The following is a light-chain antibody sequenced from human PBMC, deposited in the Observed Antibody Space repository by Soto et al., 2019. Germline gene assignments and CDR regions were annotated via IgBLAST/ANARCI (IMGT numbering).Light chain of an antibody. Sequence: QSVLTQPPSVSGAPGQRVSISCTGSTSNIGAPYDVHWYQHLPGTAPKLLIYGDNNRPSGVPDRFSGSKSGTSASLAITRLQAEDEADYYCQSYDISLHNYVFGTGTKLIVL. CDR1: TSNIGAPYD. CDR3: QSYDISLHNYV. J-gene: IGLJ1*01. V-gene: IGLV1-40*01. CDR2: GDN.